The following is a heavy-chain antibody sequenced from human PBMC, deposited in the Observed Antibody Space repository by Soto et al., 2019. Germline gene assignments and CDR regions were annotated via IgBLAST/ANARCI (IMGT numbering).Heavy chain of an antibody. CDR1: NGSFNNHY. V-gene: IGHV4-34*01. CDR3: ARDRKLASRRSGVDWFDP. CDR2: INHSGDT. J-gene: IGHJ5*02. Sequence: PSETLSLTCAVYNGSFNNHYWSWIRQPPGQGLEWIGQINHSGDTNYNPSLRSRVTLSVDTSKNQFSLKLNSVIAADTAVYFCARDRKLASRRSGVDWFDPWGQGTLVTVSS. D-gene: IGHD6-13*01.